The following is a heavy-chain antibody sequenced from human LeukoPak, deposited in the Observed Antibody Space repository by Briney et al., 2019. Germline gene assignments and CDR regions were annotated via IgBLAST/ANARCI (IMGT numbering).Heavy chain of an antibody. J-gene: IGHJ4*02. V-gene: IGHV3-13*04. CDR1: GFTFSSYD. Sequence: GGSLRLSCAASGFTFSSYDMFWVRQGTGKGLEWVSAINTAGDTNYPDSVKGRFTISRENAKNSLYLQMNSLRVGDTAVYYCVRAPPGSGWLIDYWGQGTLVAVSS. D-gene: IGHD6-19*01. CDR2: INTAGDT. CDR3: VRAPPGSGWLIDY.